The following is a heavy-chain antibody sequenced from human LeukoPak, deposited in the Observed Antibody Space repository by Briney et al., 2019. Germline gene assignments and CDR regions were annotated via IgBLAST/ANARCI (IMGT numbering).Heavy chain of an antibody. CDR1: GLTFDDYA. V-gene: IGHV3-43*02. CDR2: ISGDGGST. J-gene: IGHJ4*02. CDR3: SKDMAPPYSGSYFGRDY. Sequence: GGSLRLSCAAYGLTFDDYARHWLRQAPGKGLEWVSLISGDGGSTYYADSVKGRFTISRDNSKNSLYLQMNSLRTAVTALYYYSKDMAPPYSGSYFGRDYWGQGTMVTVSS. D-gene: IGHD1-26*01.